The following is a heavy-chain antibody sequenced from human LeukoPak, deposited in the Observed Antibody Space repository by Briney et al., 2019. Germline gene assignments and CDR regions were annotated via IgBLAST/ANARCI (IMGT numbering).Heavy chain of an antibody. V-gene: IGHV1-2*04. Sequence: ASVKVSCKASGYTFTGYYMHWVRQAPGQGLEWMGWINPNSGGTNYAQKFQGWVTMTRDTSISTAYMELSRLRSDDTAVYYCARAASRPSWGWWFDPWGQGTLVTVSS. D-gene: IGHD3-16*01. CDR1: GYTFTGYY. J-gene: IGHJ5*02. CDR2: INPNSGGT. CDR3: ARAASRPSWGWWFDP.